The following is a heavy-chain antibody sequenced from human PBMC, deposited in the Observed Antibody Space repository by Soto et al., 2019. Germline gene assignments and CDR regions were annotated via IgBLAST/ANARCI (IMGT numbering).Heavy chain of an antibody. J-gene: IGHJ5*02. CDR1: GGSLSNYF. Sequence: SETLSLTCTVSGGSLSNYFWSWIRQPPGKGLEWIGYIYSSGTTDYNPSLKSRVTISIDTSKNQISLKLSSVTAADTAVYFCLRTFPPAPRVVLSHNWFVPWGPGTLVTVSS. CDR2: IYSSGTT. D-gene: IGHD2-2*01. V-gene: IGHV4-59*01. CDR3: LRTFPPAPRVVLSHNWFVP.